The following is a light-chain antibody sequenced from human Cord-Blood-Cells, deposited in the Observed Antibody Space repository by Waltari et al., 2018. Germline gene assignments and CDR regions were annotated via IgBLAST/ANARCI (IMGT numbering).Light chain of an antibody. J-gene: IGKJ1*01. V-gene: IGKV3-20*01. CDR3: QQYGSPPWT. Sequence: EIVLTQSPGTLSLSPGERATLSCRASPSVSSSYLAWYQQKPGQAPRLLIYGASSRATGIPDRVSGSGSGTDFTLTISRLEPEDCAVYYCQQYGSPPWTFGQRTKVEI. CDR1: PSVSSSY. CDR2: GAS.